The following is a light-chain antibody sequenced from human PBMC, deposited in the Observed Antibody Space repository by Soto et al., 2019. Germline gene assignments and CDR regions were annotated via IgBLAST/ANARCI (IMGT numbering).Light chain of an antibody. V-gene: IGLV1-40*01. CDR3: QSYDNALSASV. J-gene: IGLJ2*01. CDR2: GSS. CDR1: SSNIGAGHV. Sequence: QSVLTQPPSVSGAPGQRVTISCTGSSSNIGAGHVVHWYQQFPGRAPNLLIYGSSNRPSGVPDRFSGSKSGTSASLAITGLQAEDEADYCCQSYDNALSASVFGGGTQLAGL.